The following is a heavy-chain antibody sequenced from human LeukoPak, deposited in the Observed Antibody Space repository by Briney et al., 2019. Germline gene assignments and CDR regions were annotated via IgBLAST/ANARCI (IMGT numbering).Heavy chain of an antibody. J-gene: IGHJ4*02. D-gene: IGHD6-13*01. CDR3: ARGRAAAAY. CDR2: INHSGST. V-gene: IGHV4-34*01. Sequence: SETLSLTCAVYGASFSGYYWSWIRQPPGKGLEWIGEINHSGSTNYNPSLKSRVTISVDTSKNQFSLKLSSVTAADTAVYYCARGRAAAAYWGQGTLVTVSS. CDR1: GASFSGYY.